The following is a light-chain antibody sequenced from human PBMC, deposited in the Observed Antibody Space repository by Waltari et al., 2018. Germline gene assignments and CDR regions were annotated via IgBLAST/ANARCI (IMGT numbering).Light chain of an antibody. J-gene: IGKJ4*01. V-gene: IGKV3-15*01. Sequence: EIVLKQSPALLSLFPRERANLPCRATQSVANNLAWYQQKHGQAPRLLIYGASTRATGIPPRFSGSGSGTEFILTISSLQSEDSAVYYCQQYDNWPSLTFGGGTKVEIK. CDR2: GAS. CDR1: QSVANN. CDR3: QQYDNWPSLT.